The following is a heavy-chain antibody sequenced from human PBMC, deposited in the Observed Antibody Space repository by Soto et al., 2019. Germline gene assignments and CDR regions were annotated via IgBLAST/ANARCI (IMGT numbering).Heavy chain of an antibody. J-gene: IGHJ4*02. D-gene: IGHD5-12*01. V-gene: IGHV4-34*01. CDR3: AKANSGYGSFDH. Sequence: SETLSLTCAVYGGSLRGYYRTWIPQPPCTGLEWIGEINHSGITNYNPSLNSRVTISIVTSKNQFSLKLTSVTAADTAVYYCAKANSGYGSFDHWGQGMLVTVSS. CDR2: INHSGIT. CDR1: GGSLRGYY.